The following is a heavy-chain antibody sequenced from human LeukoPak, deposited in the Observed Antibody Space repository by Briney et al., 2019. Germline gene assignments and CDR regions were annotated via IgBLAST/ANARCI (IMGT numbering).Heavy chain of an antibody. CDR2: IYYSGSA. V-gene: IGHV4-39*01. J-gene: IGHJ4*02. CDR3: ARHRLGFSAMAPFDY. D-gene: IGHD5-18*01. CDR1: GGSISSSSFY. Sequence: PSETLSLTCTVSGGSISSSSFYWGWIRQPPGKGLEWIGNIYYSGSAYYNPSLKSRVTISVDTSKNQFSLKLSSVTAADTAVYYCARHRLGFSAMAPFDYWGQGTLVTVSS.